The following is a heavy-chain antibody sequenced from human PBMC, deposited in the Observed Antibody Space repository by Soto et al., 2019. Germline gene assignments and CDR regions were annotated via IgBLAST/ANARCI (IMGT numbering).Heavy chain of an antibody. CDR3: AKGQGYYYDSTGYSFDY. V-gene: IGHV3-23*01. CDR2: VGGSTDST. D-gene: IGHD3-22*01. J-gene: IGHJ4*02. Sequence: PGGSLRLSCAASGFTVNKYAMSWVRQAPGKGLEWVSAVGGSTDSTYYAGSVRGRFTISRDTSKNTLSLQLNNLRAEDSAVYYCAKGQGYYYDSTGYSFDYWGQGTLVTVSS. CDR1: GFTVNKYA.